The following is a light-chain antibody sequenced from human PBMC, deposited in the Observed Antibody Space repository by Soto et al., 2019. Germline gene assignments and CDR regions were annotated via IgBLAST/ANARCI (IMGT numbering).Light chain of an antibody. CDR2: QDS. CDR1: KLGDKY. CDR3: QAWDSSTLYYV. Sequence: SYELTQPPSVSVSPGQTASITCSGDKLGDKYACWYQQKPGQSPVLVIYQDSKRPSGIPERFSGSNSGNTATLTISGTQAMDEADYYCQAWDSSTLYYVFGTGTKVT. V-gene: IGLV3-1*01. J-gene: IGLJ1*01.